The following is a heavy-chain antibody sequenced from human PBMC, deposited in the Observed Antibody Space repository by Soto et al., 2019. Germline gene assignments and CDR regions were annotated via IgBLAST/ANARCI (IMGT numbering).Heavy chain of an antibody. CDR2: ISSSFVSM. CDR3: ARLSATGWVVNGREYFDY. Sequence: HVELVQFGGGLVKPGGSLRLSCAVSGFPFSNYYMSWIRQAPGKGLEWLADISSSFVSMHYADSVKDRFSISRDNANNSLFLQMNSLRADDTAVYYCARLSATGWVVNGREYFDYWGQGALVTVSS. V-gene: IGHV3-11*01. J-gene: IGHJ4*02. D-gene: IGHD3-9*01. CDR1: GFPFSNYY.